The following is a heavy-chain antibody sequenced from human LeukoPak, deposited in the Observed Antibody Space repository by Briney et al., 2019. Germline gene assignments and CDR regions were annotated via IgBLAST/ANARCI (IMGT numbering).Heavy chain of an antibody. D-gene: IGHD2-2*02. J-gene: IGHJ4*02. CDR3: AKVARPIVVVPAAIRARGDY. CDR1: GFTFSSSA. V-gene: IGHV3-23*01. CDR2: ISGSGGTT. Sequence: PGGSLRLSCAASGFTFSSSAMSWVRQAPGKGLEWVSTISGSGGTTYYADSVKGRFTISRDNSKNTLYLQMNSLRAEGTAVYYCAKVARPIVVVPAAIRARGDYWGQGTLVTVSS.